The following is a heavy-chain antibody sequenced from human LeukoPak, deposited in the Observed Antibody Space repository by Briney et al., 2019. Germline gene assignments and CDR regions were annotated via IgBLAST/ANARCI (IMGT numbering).Heavy chain of an antibody. CDR2: IYHSGST. CDR3: ARVGRQLVSLDY. Sequence: SETLSLTCTVSGYSISSGYYWGWIRQPPGKGLEWIGSIYHSGSTYYNPSLKSRVTISVDTSNNQFSLQLSSVTAADTAVYYCARVGRQLVSLDYWGQGTLVTVSS. V-gene: IGHV4-38-2*02. D-gene: IGHD6-6*01. J-gene: IGHJ4*02. CDR1: GYSISSGYY.